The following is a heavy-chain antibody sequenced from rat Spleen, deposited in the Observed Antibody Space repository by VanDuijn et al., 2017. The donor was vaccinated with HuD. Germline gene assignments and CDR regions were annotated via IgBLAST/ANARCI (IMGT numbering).Heavy chain of an antibody. CDR2: VTDTGGST. CDR1: GFTFNKYW. Sequence: EVQLVESGGGLVQPGRSLKLSCVASGFTFNKYWMTWIRQAPGKGLEWVATVTDTGGSTYYPDSVKGRFTISRDSAKSTLYLQMDSLRSEDTATYYCARPLDHYFDVYWFAYWGQGTLVTVSS. J-gene: IGHJ3*01. D-gene: IGHD1-12*01. CDR3: ARPLDHYFDVYWFAY. V-gene: IGHV5-31*01.